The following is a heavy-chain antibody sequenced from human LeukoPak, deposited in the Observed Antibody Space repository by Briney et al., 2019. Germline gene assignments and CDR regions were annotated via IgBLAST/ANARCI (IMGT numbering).Heavy chain of an antibody. V-gene: IGHV3-15*01. J-gene: IGHJ4*02. CDR3: TTDQVSGEGPYYFDY. CDR2: IKSKTDGGTT. Sequence: GGFLRLSCAASGFTFSNAWMSWVRQAPGKGLEWVGRIKSKTDGGTTDYAAPVKGRFTISRDDSKNTLYLQMNSLKTEDTAVYYCTTDQVSGEGPYYFDYWGQGTLVTVSS. CDR1: GFTFSNAW. D-gene: IGHD3-16*01.